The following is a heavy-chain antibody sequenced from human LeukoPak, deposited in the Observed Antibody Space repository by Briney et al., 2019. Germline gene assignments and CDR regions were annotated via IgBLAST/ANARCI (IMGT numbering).Heavy chain of an antibody. V-gene: IGHV3-30*02. Sequence: PGGSLRLSCAASGFTFNSYGMHWVSQAPGKGREGVAFIRYDGSNKYYADSVKGRFTISRDNSKNTLYLQMNSLRAEDTAVYYCAKDREYSGYEYFDYWGQGTLVTVSS. J-gene: IGHJ4*02. CDR1: GFTFNSYG. D-gene: IGHD5-12*01. CDR3: AKDREYSGYEYFDY. CDR2: IRYDGSNK.